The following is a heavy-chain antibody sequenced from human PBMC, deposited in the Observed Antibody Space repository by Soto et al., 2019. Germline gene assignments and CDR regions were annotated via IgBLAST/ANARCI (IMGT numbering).Heavy chain of an antibody. CDR3: ATDLRWPPVY. D-gene: IGHD3-9*01. J-gene: IGHJ4*02. CDR1: GYTFSNFP. CDR2: FDPEDGET. V-gene: IGHV1-24*01. Sequence: ASVKVSCKASGYTFSNFPMHWVRQAPGKGLEWMGGFDPEDGETIYAQKFQGRVTMTEDTSTDTAYMELSSLRSEDTAVYYCATDLRWPPVYWGQGTLVTVSS.